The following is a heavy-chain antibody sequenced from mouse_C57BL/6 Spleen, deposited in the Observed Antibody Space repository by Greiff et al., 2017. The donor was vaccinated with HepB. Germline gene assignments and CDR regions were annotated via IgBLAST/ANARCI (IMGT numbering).Heavy chain of an antibody. D-gene: IGHD2-4*01. CDR3: AREIYYDYDGTFDY. CDR2: INPSSGYT. CDR1: GYTFTSYT. Sequence: QVQLQQSGAELARPGASVKMSCKASGYTFTSYTMHWVKQRPGQGLEWIGYINPSSGYTKYNQKFKDKATLTADKSSSTAYTQLSSLTSEDSAVYYCAREIYYDYDGTFDYWGQGTTLTVSS. J-gene: IGHJ2*01. V-gene: IGHV1-4*01.